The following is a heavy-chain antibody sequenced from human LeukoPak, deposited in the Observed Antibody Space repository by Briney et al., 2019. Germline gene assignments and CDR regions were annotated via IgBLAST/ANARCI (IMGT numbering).Heavy chain of an antibody. CDR3: ARDDGRG. J-gene: IGHJ4*02. CDR1: GFTFSSYG. V-gene: IGHV3-33*01. D-gene: IGHD1-14*01. Sequence: PGGSLRLSCAASGFTFSSYGMHWVRQAPGKGVEGVAVIWYDGSNKYYADSVKGRFTISRDNSKNTLYLQMNSLRAEDTAVYYCARDDGRGWGQGTLVTVSS. CDR2: IWYDGSNK.